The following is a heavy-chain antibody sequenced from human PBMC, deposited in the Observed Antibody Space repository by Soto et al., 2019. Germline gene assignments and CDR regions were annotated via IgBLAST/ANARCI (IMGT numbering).Heavy chain of an antibody. Sequence: SETLSLTCTVSGGSMRNYFWTWIRQPPGKXLEWIGYIHYSGTTSFFPSYNPSLRSRVTISEDTSKNQFSLKLLSVTTADTAVYFCAAGEASSRNLAPYYLGFWGQGTLVTVCS. D-gene: IGHD6-13*01. CDR1: GGSMRNYF. J-gene: IGHJ4*02. V-gene: IGHV4-59*01. CDR2: IHYSGTT. CDR3: AAGEASSRNLAPYYLGF.